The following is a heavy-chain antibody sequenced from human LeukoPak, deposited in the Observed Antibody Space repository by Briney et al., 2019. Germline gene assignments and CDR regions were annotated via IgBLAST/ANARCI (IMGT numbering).Heavy chain of an antibody. CDR2: INHSGST. Sequence: GSLRLSCSASGFTFSIFAMSWVRQAPGKGLEWIGEINHSGSTNYNPSLKSRVTISVDTSKNQFSLKLSSVTAADTAVYYCARHSLRSGTFDYWGQGTLVTVSS. J-gene: IGHJ4*02. CDR3: ARHSLRSGTFDY. V-gene: IGHV4-34*01. D-gene: IGHD1-26*01. CDR1: GFTFSIFA.